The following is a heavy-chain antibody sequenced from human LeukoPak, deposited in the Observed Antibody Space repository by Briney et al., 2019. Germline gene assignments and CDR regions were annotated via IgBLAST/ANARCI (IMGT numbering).Heavy chain of an antibody. V-gene: IGHV1-69*01. CDR2: IIPIFGTA. J-gene: IGHJ5*02. CDR3: AREATGWFDP. Sequence: SVKLSCKASGGTFSSYAISWVRQAPGQGLEWMGGIIPIFGTANYAQKFQGRVTITADESTSTAYMELSSLRSEDTAVYYCAREATGWFDPWGQGTLVTVSS. D-gene: IGHD1-26*01. CDR1: GGTFSSYA.